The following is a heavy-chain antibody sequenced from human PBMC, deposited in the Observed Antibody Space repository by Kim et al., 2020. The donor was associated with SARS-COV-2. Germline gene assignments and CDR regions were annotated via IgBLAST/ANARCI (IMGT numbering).Heavy chain of an antibody. CDR2: INTNTGNP. Sequence: ASVKVSCKASGYTFTSYAMNWVRQAPGQGLEWKGWINTNTGNPTYAQGFTGRFVYSLDTSVSTAYLQISSLKAEDTAVYYCARGSDDRRWPRNYYYDSSGYYTRGDVWGQGTTVTVSS. CDR3: ARGSDDRRWPRNYYYDSSGYYTRGDV. J-gene: IGHJ6*02. V-gene: IGHV7-4-1*02. CDR1: GYTFTSYA. D-gene: IGHD3-22*01.